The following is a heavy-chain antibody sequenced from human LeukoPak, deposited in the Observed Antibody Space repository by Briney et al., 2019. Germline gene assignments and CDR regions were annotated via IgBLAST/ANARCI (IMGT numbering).Heavy chain of an antibody. D-gene: IGHD2-15*01. CDR1: GFTFSNAW. J-gene: IGHJ6*02. CDR2: IKSKTDGGTT. CDR3: TSLGYCSGGSCYRPTTYYYYYYYGMDV. V-gene: IGHV3-15*01. Sequence: PGGSLRLSCAASGFTFSNAWMSWVRQAPGKGLEWVGRIKSKTDGGTTDYAAPVKGRFTISRDDSKNTLYLQMNSLKTEDTAVYYCTSLGYCSGGSCYRPTTYYYYYYYGMDVWGQGTTVTVSS.